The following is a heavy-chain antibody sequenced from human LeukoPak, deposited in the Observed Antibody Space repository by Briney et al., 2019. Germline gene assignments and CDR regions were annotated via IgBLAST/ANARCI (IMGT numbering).Heavy chain of an antibody. Sequence: PGGSLRLSCAASGLIFSTYGMTWVRQAPGKGLEWVSGISGSGDSTYYAESVKGRFTISRDNSKNTLYLQMNSLRADDTAIYYCAKDRGYWGQGTLVTVSS. CDR3: AKDRGY. CDR2: ISGSGDST. J-gene: IGHJ4*02. V-gene: IGHV3-23*01. CDR1: GLIFSTYG.